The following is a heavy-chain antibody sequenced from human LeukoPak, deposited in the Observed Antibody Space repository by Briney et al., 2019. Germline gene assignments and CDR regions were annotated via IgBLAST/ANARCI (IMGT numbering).Heavy chain of an antibody. Sequence: GGPLRLSCAASGFMFSSNWMSWVRLAPGKGLEWVANIKEDGTETYYVDSVKGRFTISRDNAKNSLYLQMNSLRVKDTAVYYCAKEGRSLQTYWGQGTLVTVSS. CDR3: AKEGRSLQTY. D-gene: IGHD5-24*01. J-gene: IGHJ4*02. CDR1: GFMFSSNW. CDR2: IKEDGTET. V-gene: IGHV3-7*03.